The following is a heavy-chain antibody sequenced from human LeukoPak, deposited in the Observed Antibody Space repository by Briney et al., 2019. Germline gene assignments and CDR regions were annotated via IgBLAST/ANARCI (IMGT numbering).Heavy chain of an antibody. V-gene: IGHV3-30*18. J-gene: IGHJ5*02. Sequence: PGGSLRLSCAASGFTVSSNSMSWVRQAPGKGLEWVAVISYEGGTQHYADSVKGRFIISRDNPRNTLYLQMNILRTEDTAVYYCAKEGTPQVSTWYDLWGQGTQVIVSS. CDR3: AKEGTPQVSTWYDL. CDR2: ISYEGGTQ. D-gene: IGHD3-10*01. CDR1: GFTVSSNS.